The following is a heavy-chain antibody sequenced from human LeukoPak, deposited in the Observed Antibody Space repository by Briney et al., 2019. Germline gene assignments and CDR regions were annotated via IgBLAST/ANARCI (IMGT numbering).Heavy chain of an antibody. CDR3: AKGKVVPATIYDY. CDR2: FSGGDGST. V-gene: IGHV3-23*01. D-gene: IGHD2-2*02. J-gene: IGHJ4*02. CDR1: GFTLSSYA. Sequence: GGSLRLSCAASGFTLSSYAMSWVRQAPGKGLEWVSGFSGGDGSTSYADSVKGRFTISRDNSKNTLYLQMNSLRAEDTAVYYCAKGKVVPATIYDYWGQGTLVTVSS.